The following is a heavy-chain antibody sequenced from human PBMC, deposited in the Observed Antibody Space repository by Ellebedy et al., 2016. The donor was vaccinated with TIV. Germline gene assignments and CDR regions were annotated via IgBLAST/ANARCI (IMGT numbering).Heavy chain of an antibody. D-gene: IGHD3-10*01. J-gene: IGHJ4*02. CDR2: IKQGGSEK. CDR1: GFTFSNYW. CDR3: AKEIGGGGSY. V-gene: IGHV3-7*01. Sequence: GGSLRLSXAASGFTFSNYWMSWVRQAPGKGLEWVANIKQGGSEKYYVDSVKGRFSISRDNAKNSLYLQMDSLRAEDTAVYYCAKEIGGGGSYWGQGTLVTVSS.